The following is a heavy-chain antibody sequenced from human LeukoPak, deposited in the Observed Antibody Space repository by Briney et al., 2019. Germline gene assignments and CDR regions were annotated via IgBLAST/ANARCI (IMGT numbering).Heavy chain of an antibody. CDR2: IRSGGSPI. CDR1: GFTFSSYS. J-gene: IGHJ4*02. Sequence: KSGGSLRLSCAASGFTFSSYSMNWVRQAPGKGLEWVSYIRSGGSPIYYADSVKGRFTISRDNAKSSLYLQMNSLRDEDTAVYYCVRDPEALDYWGQGTPVTVSS. CDR3: VRDPEALDY. V-gene: IGHV3-48*02.